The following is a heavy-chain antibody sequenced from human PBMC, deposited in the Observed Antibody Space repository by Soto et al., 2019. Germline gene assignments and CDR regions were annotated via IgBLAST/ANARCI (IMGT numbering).Heavy chain of an antibody. D-gene: IGHD3-3*01. V-gene: IGHV5-51*01. CDR2: IYPGDSDT. CDR3: ARLPIFVGYMDV. J-gene: IGHJ6*03. Sequence: ESLKISCKVSGYSFTSYWIGWLRQMPGKGLEWMGIIYPGDSDTRYSPSFQGQVTISADKSISTAYRQWSSLKASDTAMYYCARLPIFVGYMDVWGKGTTVTVSS. CDR1: GYSFTSYW.